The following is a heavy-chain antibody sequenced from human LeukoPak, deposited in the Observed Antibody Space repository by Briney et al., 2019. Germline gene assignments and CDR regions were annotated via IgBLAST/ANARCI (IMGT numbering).Heavy chain of an antibody. CDR2: IYPGDSDT. CDR3: AKGWGSTNGVSEFDP. J-gene: IGHJ5*02. CDR1: GYSFTSYW. V-gene: IGHV5-51*01. Sequence: GESLKISCKGSGYSFTSYWVGWVRQMPGKGLEWMGIIYPGDSDTRYSPSFQGQVTISADKSISTAYLQWSSLKASDTAMYYCAKGWGSTNGVSEFDPWGQGTLVTASS. D-gene: IGHD2-8*01.